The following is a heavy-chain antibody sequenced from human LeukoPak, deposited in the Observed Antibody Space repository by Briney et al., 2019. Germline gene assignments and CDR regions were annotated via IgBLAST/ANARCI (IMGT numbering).Heavy chain of an antibody. V-gene: IGHV4-34*01. J-gene: IGHJ3*02. D-gene: IGHD6-13*01. Sequence: SETLSLTRAVYGGSFSGYYWSWIRQPPGKGLEWIGEINHSGSTNYNPSLKSRVTISVDTSKHQFSLKLSSVTAADTAVYYCATMKPGYSGNDAVDIWGQGTMVTVSS. CDR2: INHSGST. CDR3: ATMKPGYSGNDAVDI. CDR1: GGSFSGYY.